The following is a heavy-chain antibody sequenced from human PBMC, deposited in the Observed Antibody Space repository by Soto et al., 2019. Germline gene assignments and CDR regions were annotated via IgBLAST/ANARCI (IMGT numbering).Heavy chain of an antibody. D-gene: IGHD3-10*01. J-gene: IGHJ6*03. CDR3: AHSSGSGSYYYYYYYMDV. CDR1: GFSLSTSGVG. V-gene: IGHV2-5*02. Sequence: QITLKESGPTLVKPTQTLTLTCTFSGFSLSTSGVGVGWIRQPPGKALEWLALIYWDDDKRYSPSLKSRLTITKDTSKNQVVLTMTNMDPVDTATYYCAHSSGSGSYYYYYYYMDVWGKGTTVTVSS. CDR2: IYWDDDK.